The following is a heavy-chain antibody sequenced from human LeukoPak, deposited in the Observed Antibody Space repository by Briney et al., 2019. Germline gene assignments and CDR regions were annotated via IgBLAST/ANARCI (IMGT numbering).Heavy chain of an antibody. D-gene: IGHD2-2*01. CDR3: ARDTFDIVVVPAAYNWFDP. Sequence: ASVKVSCKASGYTFTSYGISWVRQAPGQGLEWMGWISAYNGNTNYAQKLQCRVTMTTDTSTSTAYMELRSLRSDDTAVYYCARDTFDIVVVPAAYNWFDPWGQGTLVTVSS. CDR1: GYTFTSYG. V-gene: IGHV1-18*01. J-gene: IGHJ5*02. CDR2: ISAYNGNT.